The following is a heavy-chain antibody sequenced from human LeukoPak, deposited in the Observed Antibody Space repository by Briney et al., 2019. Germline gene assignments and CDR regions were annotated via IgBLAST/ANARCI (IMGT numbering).Heavy chain of an antibody. D-gene: IGHD2-2*01. CDR3: ARAYCSSTSCYGNTGFDP. CDR1: GGTFSSYA. J-gene: IGHJ5*02. V-gene: IGHV1-69*04. Sequence: ASVKVSCKASGGTFSSYAISWVRQAPGQGLEWMGRIIPILGIANYAQKFQGRVTITADKSTSTAYMELSSLRSEDTAVYYCARAYCSSTSCYGNTGFDPWGQGTLATVSS. CDR2: IIPILGIA.